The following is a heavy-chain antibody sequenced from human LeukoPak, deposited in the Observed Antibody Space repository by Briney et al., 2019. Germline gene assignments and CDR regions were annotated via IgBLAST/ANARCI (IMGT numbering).Heavy chain of an antibody. V-gene: IGHV4-59*01. J-gene: IGHJ4*02. CDR2: IYYSGST. CDR3: ARGQRRFDY. CDR1: GDPISNYY. Sequence: SSETLSLPCTVSGDPISNYYWSWIRQPPGKGLEWIGYIYYSGSTNYNPSLKSRVTISLDTSKNQFSLKLSSVTAADTAIYYCARGQRRFDYWGQGTLVTVSS.